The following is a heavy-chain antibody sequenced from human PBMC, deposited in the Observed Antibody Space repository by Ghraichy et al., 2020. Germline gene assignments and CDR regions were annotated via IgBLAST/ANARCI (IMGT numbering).Heavy chain of an antibody. Sequence: SETLSLTCTVSGGSISSDDDYWSWIRQPPGRGLEWIGFSYSSGYTYYKPSLKSRVSISVDTSKNQFSLNLTSVTAADTDVYFCARGPQDGSGSYSFDYWGQGTLVTVSS. D-gene: IGHD3-10*01. V-gene: IGHV4-30-4*01. J-gene: IGHJ4*02. CDR3: ARGPQDGSGSYSFDY. CDR2: SYSSGYT. CDR1: GGSISSDDDY.